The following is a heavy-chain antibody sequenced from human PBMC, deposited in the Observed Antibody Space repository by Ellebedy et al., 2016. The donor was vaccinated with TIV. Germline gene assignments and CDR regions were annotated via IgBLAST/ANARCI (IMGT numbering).Heavy chain of an antibody. D-gene: IGHD1-1*01. CDR2: INPNRGGT. V-gene: IGHV1-2*02. Sequence: AASVKVSCKASGYTFTGHIMHWVRQAPGQGLEWMGWINPNRGGTDYAQKFQGRITMTRDTSISTAYMELSRLRSDDTAVYYCARALRTGATTYYFDYWGQGSLVTVSS. CDR3: ARALRTGATTYYFDY. J-gene: IGHJ4*02. CDR1: GYTFTGHI.